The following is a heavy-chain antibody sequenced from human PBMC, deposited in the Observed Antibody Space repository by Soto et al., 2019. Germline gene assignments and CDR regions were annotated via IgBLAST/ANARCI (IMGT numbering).Heavy chain of an antibody. CDR2: IYPGDSDT. V-gene: IGHV5-51*01. CDR3: AREKDFWSGYYTVAYFDY. D-gene: IGHD3-3*01. J-gene: IGHJ4*02. Sequence: EVQLVQSGAEVKKPGESLKISCKGSGYSFTSYWIGWVRQMPGKGLEWMGIIYPGDSDTRYSPSFQGQVTISADKSISTAYLQWSSLKASDTAMYYCAREKDFWSGYYTVAYFDYWGQGTLVTVSS. CDR1: GYSFTSYW.